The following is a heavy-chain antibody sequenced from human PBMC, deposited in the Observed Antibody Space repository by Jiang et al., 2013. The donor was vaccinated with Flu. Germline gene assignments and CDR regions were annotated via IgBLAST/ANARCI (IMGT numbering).Heavy chain of an antibody. J-gene: IGHJ4*02. V-gene: IGHV3-30*02. CDR2: IRFDGSSQ. D-gene: IGHD2-2*01. CDR1: GFDFSYYA. Sequence: VQLVESGGGVVQPGGSLRLSCAASGFDFSYYAMYWVRQAPGKGLEWLASIRFDGSSQYYGDSVKGRFTISRDNSRNTLYLQMKRLSAEDTADYYCATLRGSSFDTYLMDFWGRGTLVTVSS. CDR3: ATLRGSSFDTYLMDF.